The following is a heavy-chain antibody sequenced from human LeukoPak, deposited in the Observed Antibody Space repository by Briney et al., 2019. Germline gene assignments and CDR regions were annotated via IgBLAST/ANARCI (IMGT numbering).Heavy chain of an antibody. CDR2: INPNSGGT. D-gene: IGHD3-22*01. Sequence: ASVNVSCKASGYTFTGYYMHWVRQAPGQGLEWMGRINPNSGGTNYAQKFQGRVTMTRDTSISTAYMELSRLRSDDTAVYYCARVPPHYYDSSGYYKGEVNWFDPWGQGTLVTVSS. J-gene: IGHJ5*02. V-gene: IGHV1-2*06. CDR3: ARVPPHYYDSSGYYKGEVNWFDP. CDR1: GYTFTGYY.